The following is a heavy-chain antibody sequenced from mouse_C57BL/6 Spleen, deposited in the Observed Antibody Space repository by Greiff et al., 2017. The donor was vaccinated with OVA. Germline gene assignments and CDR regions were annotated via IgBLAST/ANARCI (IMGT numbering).Heavy chain of an antibody. Sequence: VQLQQSVAELVRPGASVKLSCTASGFNIKNTYMHWVKQRPEQGLEWIGRIDPANGNTKYAPKFQGKAPITADPSSNTAYLQLSSLTSEATAIYYGARPYGYDVPYFDYWGKGTTLTVSS. D-gene: IGHD2-2*01. CDR2: IDPANGNT. V-gene: IGHV14-3*01. CDR3: ARPYGYDVPYFDY. CDR1: GFNIKNTY. J-gene: IGHJ2*01.